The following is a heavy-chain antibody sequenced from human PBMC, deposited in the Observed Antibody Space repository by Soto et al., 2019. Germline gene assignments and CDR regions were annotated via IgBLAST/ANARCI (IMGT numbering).Heavy chain of an antibody. CDR3: AREYCSSTSCPSPGHY. CDR2: IIPIFGTA. CDR1: GGTFSSYA. J-gene: IGHJ4*02. Sequence: SVKVSCKASGGTFSSYAISWVLQAPGQGLEWMGGIIPIFGTANYAQKFQGRVTITADESTSTAYMELSSLRSEDTAVYYCAREYCSSTSCPSPGHYWGQGTLVTVSS. D-gene: IGHD2-2*01. V-gene: IGHV1-69*13.